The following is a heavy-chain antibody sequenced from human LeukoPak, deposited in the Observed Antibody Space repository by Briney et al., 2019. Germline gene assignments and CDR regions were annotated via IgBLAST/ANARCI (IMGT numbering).Heavy chain of an antibody. J-gene: IGHJ5*02. Sequence: PGRCPRVSCADPGFSFIRSSMHWVPQAPGKRPGWVAVIAYDGSNKYYTDSVKGRFTVSRENSRKTLDLQMNSLSAEDTAVYYCAKEAFWPVGFDTWGQGALVTVSS. CDR1: GFSFIRSS. V-gene: IGHV3-30*18. CDR3: AKEAFWPVGFDT. D-gene: IGHD3-3*01. CDR2: IAYDGSNK.